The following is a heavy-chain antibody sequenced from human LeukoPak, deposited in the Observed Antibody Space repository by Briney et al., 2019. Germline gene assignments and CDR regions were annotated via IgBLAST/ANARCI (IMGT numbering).Heavy chain of an antibody. Sequence: PGGSLRLSCAASGFIFSNYGMHWVRQAPGKGLEWVAVISYDGSDKYFADSMKGRFTISRDNSKNMLYLQMNSLKAEDTAVYYCANLYGDYLSPTDWGQGTLVTVSS. CDR2: ISYDGSDK. D-gene: IGHD4-17*01. J-gene: IGHJ4*02. V-gene: IGHV3-30*18. CDR3: ANLYGDYLSPTD. CDR1: GFIFSNYG.